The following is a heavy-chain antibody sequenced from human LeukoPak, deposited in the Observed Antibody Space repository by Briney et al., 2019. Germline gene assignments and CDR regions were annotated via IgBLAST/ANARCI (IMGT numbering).Heavy chain of an antibody. D-gene: IGHD4-11*01. V-gene: IGHV3-23*01. CDR2: ISVSGNT. J-gene: IGHJ3*02. CDR1: GFTLSSYA. CDR3: AKDIGATDYTPEAFDI. Sequence: GGSLRLSCAASGFTLSSYALSWVRQGPGKGLESVSAISVSGNTYHADSVKGRFTISRDNAKNSLYLQMNSLRAEDTALYYCAKDIGATDYTPEAFDIWGRGTMVTVSS.